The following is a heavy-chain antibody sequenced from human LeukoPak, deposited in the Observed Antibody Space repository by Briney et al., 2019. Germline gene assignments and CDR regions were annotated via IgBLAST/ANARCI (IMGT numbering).Heavy chain of an antibody. CDR1: GGSISSYY. J-gene: IGHJ6*02. D-gene: IGHD1-1*01. Sequence: SETLSLTCTVSGGSISSYYWSWIRQPPGKGLEWIGYIYDSGSTNYNPSLKSRVTISVDTSKNQFSLKLSSVTAADTAVYYCARVGGTNYSYYGMDVWGQGTTVTVSS. V-gene: IGHV4-59*01. CDR2: IYDSGST. CDR3: ARVGGTNYSYYGMDV.